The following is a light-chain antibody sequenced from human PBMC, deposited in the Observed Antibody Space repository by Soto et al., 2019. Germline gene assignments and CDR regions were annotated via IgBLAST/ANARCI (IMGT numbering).Light chain of an antibody. CDR2: AAS. CDR1: QGISSY. CDR3: QQLNSYPPWT. J-gene: IGKJ1*01. Sequence: DIRLTQSPSFLSASVGDRVTITCRASQGISSYLAWYQQKPGKAPKLLIYAASTLQSGVPSRFSGSGSGTEFTLTISSPQPEDFATYYCQQLNSYPPWTFGQGTKVEIK. V-gene: IGKV1-9*01.